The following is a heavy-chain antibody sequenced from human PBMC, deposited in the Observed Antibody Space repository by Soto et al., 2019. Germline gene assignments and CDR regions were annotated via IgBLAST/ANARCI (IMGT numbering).Heavy chain of an antibody. CDR2: VNHRGST. J-gene: IGHJ3*02. V-gene: IGHV4-34*01. CDR3: ERPRGYSGSRVPAFDI. CDR1: GWSFSGYY. D-gene: IGHD1-26*01. Sequence: QVQLQQGGAGLWKPSETLSLTCAVYGWSFSGYYGGWIRQPLGNGLEWIGEVNHRGSTTYNPSLKTRVTISGDTSKNQFARKLSSVTAADTAVYYCERPRGYSGSRVPAFDIWGQGTMVTVSS.